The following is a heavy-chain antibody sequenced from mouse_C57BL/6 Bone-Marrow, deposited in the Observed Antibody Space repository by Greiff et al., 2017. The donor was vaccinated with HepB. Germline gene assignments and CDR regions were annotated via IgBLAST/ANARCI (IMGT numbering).Heavy chain of an antibody. CDR1: GYTFTDYE. V-gene: IGHV1-15*01. Sequence: QVQLKQSGAELVRPGASVTLSCKASGYTFTDYEMHWVKQTPVHGLEWIGAIDPETGGTAYNQKFKGKAILTADKSSSTAYMELRSLTSEDSAVYYCTYFPYSNYYWGQGTTLTVSS. D-gene: IGHD2-5*01. CDR2: IDPETGGT. CDR3: TYFPYSNYY. J-gene: IGHJ2*01.